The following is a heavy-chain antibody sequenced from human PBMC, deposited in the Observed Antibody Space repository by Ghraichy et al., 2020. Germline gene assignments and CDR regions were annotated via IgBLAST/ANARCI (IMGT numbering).Heavy chain of an antibody. D-gene: IGHD6-19*01. CDR1: GFTFGDYA. J-gene: IGHJ4*02. CDR3: TREARPYGYSSGWYLGDY. V-gene: IGHV3-49*03. CDR2: IRSKAYGGTT. Sequence: GGSLRLSCTASGFTFGDYAMSWFRQAPGKGLEWVGFIRSKAYGGTTEYAASVKGRFTISRDDSKSIAYLQMNSLKTEDTAVYYCTREARPYGYSSGWYLGDYWGQGTLVTVSS.